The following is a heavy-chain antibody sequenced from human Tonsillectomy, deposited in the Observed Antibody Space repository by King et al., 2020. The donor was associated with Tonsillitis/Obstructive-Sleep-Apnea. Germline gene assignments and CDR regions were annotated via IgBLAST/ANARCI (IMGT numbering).Heavy chain of an antibody. CDR1: GYSFSNYY. Sequence: QLVQSGAEVKKSGASVKVFCKASGYSFSNYYIHWMRQAPGQGLEWMGVINCNGGGTSYAQKFQGRVTMTRDTSTSTMYMDLSSLRSDDTAIYYCARSVLIDNSAYYKNFVDYWGLGTLVTVSS. CDR2: INCNGGGT. D-gene: IGHD3-22*01. J-gene: IGHJ4*02. CDR3: ARSVLIDNSAYYKNFVDY. V-gene: IGHV1-46*01.